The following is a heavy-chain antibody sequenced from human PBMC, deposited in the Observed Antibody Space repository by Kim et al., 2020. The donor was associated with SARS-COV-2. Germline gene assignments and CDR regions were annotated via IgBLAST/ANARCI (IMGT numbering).Heavy chain of an antibody. D-gene: IGHD6-6*01. CDR3: ARDVWSSSSTGPSFDY. J-gene: IGHJ4*02. CDR2: ISAYNGNT. Sequence: ASVKVSCKASGYTFTDYGISWVRQAPGQGLEWMGWISAYNGNTNYAQKVQGRVTMTTDTSTSTAYMELRSLRSDDEAMYFCARDVWSSSSTGPSFDYWGQGTLVTVSS. V-gene: IGHV1-18*01. CDR1: GYTFTDYG.